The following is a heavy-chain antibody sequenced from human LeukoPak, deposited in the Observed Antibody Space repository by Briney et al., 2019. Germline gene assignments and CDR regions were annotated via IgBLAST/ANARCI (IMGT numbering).Heavy chain of an antibody. V-gene: IGHV3-7*01. Sequence: GFLRLSCAASGFAFSTYWLDLVRPAPGEGLEWVGNINQDGSVKHYVDSVRGRFTISRDNARNTVYLQMSALRVEDTAVYYCTREFVFWGQGSLVTASS. CDR2: INQDGSVK. CDR3: TREFVF. D-gene: IGHD3-16*01. CDR1: GFAFSTYW. J-gene: IGHJ4*02.